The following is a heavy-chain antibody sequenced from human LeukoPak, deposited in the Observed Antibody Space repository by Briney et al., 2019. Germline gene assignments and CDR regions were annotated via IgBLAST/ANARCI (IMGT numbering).Heavy chain of an antibody. J-gene: IGHJ4*02. V-gene: IGHV3-30*02. CDR2: IRYDGSNK. CDR3: ARDNGYSSSWYNFDY. CDR1: GFTFSNYA. D-gene: IGHD6-13*01. Sequence: GGSLRLSCAASGFTFSNYAMSWVRQAPGKGLEWVAFIRYDGSNKYYADSVKGRFTISRDNSKNTLYLQMNSLRAEDTAVYYCARDNGYSSSWYNFDYWGQGTLVTVSS.